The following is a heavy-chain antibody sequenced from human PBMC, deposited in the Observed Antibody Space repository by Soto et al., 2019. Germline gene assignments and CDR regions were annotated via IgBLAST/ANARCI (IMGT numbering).Heavy chain of an antibody. CDR2: ISYDGSNK. D-gene: IGHD5-12*01. Sequence: GGSLRLSCAASGFTFSSYAMQWVRQAPGKGLEWVAVISYDGSNKYYADSVKGRFTISRDNSKNTLYLQMNSLRAEDTAVYYCARDVLVTISLYYYYGMDVWGQGTTVTVSS. J-gene: IGHJ6*02. CDR1: GFTFSSYA. CDR3: ARDVLVTISLYYYYGMDV. V-gene: IGHV3-30-3*01.